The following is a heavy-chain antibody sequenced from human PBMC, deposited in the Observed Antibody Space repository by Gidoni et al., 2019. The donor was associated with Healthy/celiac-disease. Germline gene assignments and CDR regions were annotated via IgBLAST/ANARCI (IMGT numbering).Heavy chain of an antibody. CDR1: GGSFSGYY. CDR3: ASPGIVAKS. D-gene: IGHD5-12*01. V-gene: IGHV4-34*01. J-gene: IGHJ4*02. CDR2: INHSGST. Sequence: QVQLQQWGAGLLKPSETLSLTCAVHGGSFSGYYWSWIRQPPGKGLEWIGEINHSGSTNYNPSLKSRVTISVDTSKNQFSLKLSSVTAADTAVYYCASPGIVAKSWGQGTLVTVSS.